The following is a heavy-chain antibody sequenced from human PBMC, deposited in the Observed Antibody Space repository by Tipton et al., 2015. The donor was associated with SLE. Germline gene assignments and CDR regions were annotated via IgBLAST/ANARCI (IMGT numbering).Heavy chain of an antibody. J-gene: IGHJ5*01. D-gene: IGHD3-10*01. CDR2: IFYSGST. V-gene: IGHV4-59*08. CDR1: GGSISTYY. Sequence: TLSLTCTVSGGSISTYYWSWIRQPPGKGLEWIGYIFYSGSTNYNPSPKSRVTISVDTSKTQFSLKLSSVSAADTAVYFCARARNYFGPGLNWFDSWGQGTLVTVSS. CDR3: ARARNYFGPGLNWFDS.